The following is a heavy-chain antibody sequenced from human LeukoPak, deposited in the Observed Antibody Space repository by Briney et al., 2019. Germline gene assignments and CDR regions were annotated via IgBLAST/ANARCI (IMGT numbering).Heavy chain of an antibody. CDR3: ARLGRGHKPSAC. Sequence: SETLSLTCTVSGGSISSSSYYWVWIRQPPEKGLEWIGSIYYGGNTDYNPFLKSRVTISVASSRTQFSLKLRSVTAADTAVYYCARLGRGHKPSACWGQGTLVTVSS. D-gene: IGHD5-12*01. CDR1: GGSISSSSYY. CDR2: IYYGGNT. V-gene: IGHV4-39*01. J-gene: IGHJ4*02.